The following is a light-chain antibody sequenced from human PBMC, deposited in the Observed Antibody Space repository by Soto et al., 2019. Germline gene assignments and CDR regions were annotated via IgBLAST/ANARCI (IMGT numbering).Light chain of an antibody. J-gene: IGKJ5*01. CDR3: QQYGSSPSIT. V-gene: IGKV3-20*01. CDR1: GSVSTY. Sequence: EIVLTQSPPTPSLSPGERPTLSCRASGSVSTYLAWYQQNPGQAPRRLSYGASSRATGIPDRFSGSGSGTDFTLTISRLEPEDFAVYYCQQYGSSPSITFGQGTRLEIK. CDR2: GAS.